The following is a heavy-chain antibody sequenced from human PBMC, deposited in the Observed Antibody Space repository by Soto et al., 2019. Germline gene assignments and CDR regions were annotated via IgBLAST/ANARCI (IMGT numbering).Heavy chain of an antibody. CDR2: TYYRSKWYN. CDR3: VRDKECYSGMDV. D-gene: IGHD2-15*01. J-gene: IGHJ6*04. CDR1: GDSVSSNRAA. V-gene: IGHV6-1*01. Sequence: SHTLSLTCAISGDSVSSNRAAWNLIRQSPPRGLEWLGRTYYRSKWYNDYAVSVRSRITINQDTSKNQFSLQLNSVTPEDTALYYCVRDKECYSGMDVWGEGTTVTVSS.